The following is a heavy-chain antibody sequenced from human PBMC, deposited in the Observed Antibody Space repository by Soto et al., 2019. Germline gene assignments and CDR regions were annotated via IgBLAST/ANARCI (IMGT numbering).Heavy chain of an antibody. D-gene: IGHD6-19*01. CDR2: ISGSGGST. Sequence: SLRLSCAASGFTFSSYAMSWVRQAPGKGLEWVSAISGSGGSTYYADSVKGRFTISRDNSKNTLYLQMNSLRAEDTAVYYCAKDPRGYSSGWYTYWGQGTLVTVSS. CDR3: AKDPRGYSSGWYTY. V-gene: IGHV3-23*01. CDR1: GFTFSSYA. J-gene: IGHJ4*02.